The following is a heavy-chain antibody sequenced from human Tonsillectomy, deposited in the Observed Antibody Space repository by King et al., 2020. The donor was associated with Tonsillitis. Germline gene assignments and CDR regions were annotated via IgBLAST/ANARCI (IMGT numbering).Heavy chain of an antibody. V-gene: IGHV4-61*02. Sequence: VQLQESGPGLVKPSQTLSLTCTVSGDSFSSGFYYWSWIRQSAGEGLEWIGRVYISGSAYYNPSLKSRVTMSVDTSKNRISQKLSSVTAADTAVYYCASARGGNRYDGAGPFGGFDYWGQGSLVTVSS. CDR2: VYISGSA. CDR3: ASARGGNRYDGAGPFGGFDY. D-gene: IGHD3-16*01. J-gene: IGHJ4*02. CDR1: GDSFSSGFYY.